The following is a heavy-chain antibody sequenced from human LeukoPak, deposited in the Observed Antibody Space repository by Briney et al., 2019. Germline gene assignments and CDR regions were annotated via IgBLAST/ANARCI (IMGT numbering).Heavy chain of an antibody. CDR2: LLYSGFT. Sequence: SETLSLTCTVSGGSISSYYWSWIRQPPGKGLEWIGGLLYSGFTYYHPSLKSRVSISVDTSKNQFSLRLTSVTAADTAVYYCARGYYYDYSGPDFDYWGQGTLVTVSS. D-gene: IGHD3-22*01. CDR3: ARGYYYDYSGPDFDY. CDR1: GGSISSYY. V-gene: IGHV4-59*01. J-gene: IGHJ4*02.